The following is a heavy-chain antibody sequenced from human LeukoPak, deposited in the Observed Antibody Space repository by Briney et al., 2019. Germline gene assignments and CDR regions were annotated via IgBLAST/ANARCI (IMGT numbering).Heavy chain of an antibody. V-gene: IGHV3-48*02. D-gene: IGHD3-10*01. J-gene: IGHJ3*02. CDR1: GFTYYSYS. CDR3: ARDRAYAFDN. CDR2: ITIISSEI. Sequence: GGPLRLSCAASGFTYYSYSMNWVPPAPGKGREWGSYITIISSEIYYGDSVKGRFTITTDNAKNSVYLQMNSLRDEDTAVYYCARDRAYAFDNWGQGTMVTVS.